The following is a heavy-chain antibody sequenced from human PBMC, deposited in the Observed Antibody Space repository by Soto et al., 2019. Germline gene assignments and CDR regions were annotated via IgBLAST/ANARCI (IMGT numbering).Heavy chain of an antibody. Sequence: VQLVESGGGLVQPGTSLRLSCAASGFTFSTHGMHWVRQAPGKGLEWVAMISHDGSEKYYVDSVKGRFTISRDISKNTLFLQMDSLRAEDTAVYCATDWGETGWYNWFDPWGEGTLVTVSS. CDR1: GFTFSTHG. CDR2: ISHDGSEK. D-gene: IGHD6-19*01. CDR3: ATDWGETGWYNWFDP. J-gene: IGHJ5*02. V-gene: IGHV3-30*03.